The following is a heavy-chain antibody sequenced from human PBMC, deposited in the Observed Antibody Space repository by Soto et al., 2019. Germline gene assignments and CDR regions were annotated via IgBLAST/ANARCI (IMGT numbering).Heavy chain of an antibody. CDR1: GGSISSGGYY. CDR2: IYYSGST. CDR3: ARVEYSNYPLYYYYGMDV. J-gene: IGHJ6*02. D-gene: IGHD4-4*01. Sequence: SETLSLTCTVSGGSISSGGYYWSWIRQHPGKGLEWIGYIYYSGSTYYNPSLKSRVTISVDTSKNQFSLKLSSVTAADTAVYYCARVEYSNYPLYYYYGMDVWGQGTTVT. V-gene: IGHV4-31*03.